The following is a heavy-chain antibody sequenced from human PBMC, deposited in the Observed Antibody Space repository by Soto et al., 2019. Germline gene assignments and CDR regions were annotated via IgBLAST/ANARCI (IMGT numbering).Heavy chain of an antibody. CDR3: ARDKGGSSPVLDAFDI. CDR1: GYTFTSYA. V-gene: IGHV1-3*01. CDR2: INAGNGNT. Sequence: ASSEVSCKASGYTFTSYAMHWVRQAPGQRLEWMGWINAGNGNTKYSQKFQGRVTITRDTSASTAYMELSSLRSEDTAVYYFARDKGGSSPVLDAFDIWGQGTMVTVSS. J-gene: IGHJ3*02. D-gene: IGHD6-13*01.